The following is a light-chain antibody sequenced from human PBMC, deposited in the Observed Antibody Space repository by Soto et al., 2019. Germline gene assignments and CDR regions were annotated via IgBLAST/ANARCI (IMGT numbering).Light chain of an antibody. V-gene: IGKV1-9*01. J-gene: IGKJ5*01. Sequence: IKLTQSPSSLSASVGARVTITCRASQTISSSLAWYQQKPGIAPKLLIYAASTLQSGVPSRFSGSGSGTDFTLTISSLQPEDFATYYCQQLNSYPFTFGQGTRLEIK. CDR1: QTISSS. CDR2: AAS. CDR3: QQLNSYPFT.